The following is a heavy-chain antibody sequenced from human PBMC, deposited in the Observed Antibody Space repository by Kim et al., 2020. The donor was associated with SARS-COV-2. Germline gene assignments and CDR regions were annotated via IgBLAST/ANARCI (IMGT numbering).Heavy chain of an antibody. V-gene: IGHV3-7*01. CDR2: SEK. D-gene: IGHD3-16*01. CDR3: ARGGQRFDP. J-gene: IGHJ5*02. Sequence: SEKYYVDPEKGRFTISRDNDKNSLFLQMNSLRAEDTAVYYCARGGQRFDPWGQGTLVTVSS.